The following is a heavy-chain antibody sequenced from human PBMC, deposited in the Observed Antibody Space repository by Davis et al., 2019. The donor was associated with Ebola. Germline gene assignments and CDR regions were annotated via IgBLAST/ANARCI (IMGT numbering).Heavy chain of an antibody. D-gene: IGHD3-9*01. Sequence: SVKVSCKASGYTFTGYYMHWVRQAPGQGLEWMGGIIPIFGTANYAQKFQGRVTITADESTSTAYMELSSLRSEDTAVYYCARPHYDILTGDRYFDYWGQGTLVTVSS. V-gene: IGHV1-69*13. CDR1: GYTFTGYY. J-gene: IGHJ4*02. CDR3: ARPHYDILTGDRYFDY. CDR2: IIPIFGTA.